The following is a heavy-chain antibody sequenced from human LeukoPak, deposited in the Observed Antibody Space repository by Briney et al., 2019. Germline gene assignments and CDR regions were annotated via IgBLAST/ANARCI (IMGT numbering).Heavy chain of an antibody. V-gene: IGHV3-23*01. CDR3: AKANLVITWIRGVIISYFDY. CDR2: ISGSGGST. CDR1: GFTFTSYA. J-gene: IGHJ4*02. D-gene: IGHD3-10*01. Sequence: GGSLRLSCAASGFTFTSYAMSWVRQAPGTGREGVSAISGSGGSTYYADSGKGRFTIPRDNSENTLYLQINSLRAEDTAVYYCAKANLVITWIRGVIISYFDYWGQGTLVTVSS.